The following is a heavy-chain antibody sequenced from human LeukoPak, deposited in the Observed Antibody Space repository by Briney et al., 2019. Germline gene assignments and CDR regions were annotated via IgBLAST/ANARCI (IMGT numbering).Heavy chain of an antibody. CDR2: IYHSGST. CDR1: GGSFSGYY. V-gene: IGHV4-34*01. J-gene: IGHJ5*02. CDR3: ARVVAADVHLDP. D-gene: IGHD6-13*01. Sequence: SETLSLTCAVYGGSFSGYYWSWIRQPPGKGLEWIGEIYHSGSTNYNPSLKSRVTISVDKSKNQFSLKLSSVTAADTAVYYCARVVAADVHLDPWGQGTLVTVSS.